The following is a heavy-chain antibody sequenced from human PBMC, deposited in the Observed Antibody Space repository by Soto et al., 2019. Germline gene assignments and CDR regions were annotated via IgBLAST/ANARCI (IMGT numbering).Heavy chain of an antibody. J-gene: IGHJ4*02. Sequence: QVHLVQSGPGVKKPGASVKVSCDPSRYDFTAYPISWVRQDPGQGLEWMGWISTSNGVTHYAQHLQCRVTMTTAPGTRTVYMEPRRVTSDATAVYYCAMTGIVHLGDYDYWGQGTLVTVSS. CDR1: RYDFTAYP. V-gene: IGHV1-18*04. CDR2: ISTSNGVT. D-gene: IGHD3-9*01. CDR3: AMTGIVHLGDYDY.